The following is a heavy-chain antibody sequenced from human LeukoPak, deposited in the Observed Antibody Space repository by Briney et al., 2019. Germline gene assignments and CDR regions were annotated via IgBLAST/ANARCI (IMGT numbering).Heavy chain of an antibody. J-gene: IGHJ4*02. D-gene: IGHD5-18*01. V-gene: IGHV3-53*01. Sequence: GGSLRLSCAASGFTVSSNYMGWVRQAPGKGLEWVSVIYSGGSTYYADSVKGRFTISRDNSKNTLYLQMNSLRAEDTAVYYCARRRGYSYGLRYFDYWGQGTLVTVSS. CDR3: ARRRGYSYGLRYFDY. CDR2: IYSGGST. CDR1: GFTVSSNY.